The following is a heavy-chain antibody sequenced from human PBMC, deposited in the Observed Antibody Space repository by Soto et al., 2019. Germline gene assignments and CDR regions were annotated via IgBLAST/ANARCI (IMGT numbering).Heavy chain of an antibody. J-gene: IGHJ6*03. CDR2: ISCSGGST. CDR3: AKGGNDFWSGYYDSYYYYMYV. CDR1: GFTFSSYA. D-gene: IGHD3-3*01. V-gene: IGHV3-23*01. Sequence: EVQLFESGGGLVQPGGSLRLSCAASGFTFSSYAMSWVRQAPGKGLEWVSAISCSGGSTYYADSVKGRFTISRDNSKNTLYLQMNSLRAEDTAVYYCAKGGNDFWSGYYDSYYYYMYVWCKGTTVTVSS.